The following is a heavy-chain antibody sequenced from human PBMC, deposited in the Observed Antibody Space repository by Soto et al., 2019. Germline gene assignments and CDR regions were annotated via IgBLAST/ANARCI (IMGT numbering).Heavy chain of an antibody. CDR1: GYTFTGYY. CDR2: INPHSGGT. J-gene: IGHJ5*02. V-gene: IGHV1-2*02. CDR3: ARDELGKYENWFDP. Sequence: ASVKVSCKASGYTFTGYYMHWVRKAPGQGLEWMGWINPHSGGTNYAQKLQGRVTMNRDTSISTAYMELRRLRSDDTAVYYWARDELGKYENWFDPWGQVNMVTVSS. D-gene: IGHD3-10*01.